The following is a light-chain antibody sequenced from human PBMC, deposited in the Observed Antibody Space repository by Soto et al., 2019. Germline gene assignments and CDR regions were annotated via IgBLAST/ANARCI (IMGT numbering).Light chain of an antibody. J-gene: IGKJ1*01. Sequence: EIVLTQSPPTLSVSPGERATLSCRASQNVGGHLAWFQQRPGQAPRLLIFGASNRATGTPDKFIGSGSGTDFTLTINSLQSEDFAVYYCQQYSHWPPWTFGQGTKVEI. CDR3: QQYSHWPPWT. CDR1: QNVGGH. V-gene: IGKV3-15*01. CDR2: GAS.